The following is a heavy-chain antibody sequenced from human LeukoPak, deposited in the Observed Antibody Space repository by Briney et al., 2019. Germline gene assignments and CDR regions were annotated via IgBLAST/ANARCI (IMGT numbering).Heavy chain of an antibody. CDR1: GGSISSYY. D-gene: IGHD3-22*01. CDR2: IYYSGST. Sequence: SETLSLTCTVSGGSISSYYWSWIRQPPGKGLEWIGYIYYSGSTNYNPSLKSRVTVSVDTSKNQFSLKLSSVTAADTAVYYCAGASYDSSGVHWGQGTLVTVSS. J-gene: IGHJ4*02. CDR3: AGASYDSSGVH. V-gene: IGHV4-59*01.